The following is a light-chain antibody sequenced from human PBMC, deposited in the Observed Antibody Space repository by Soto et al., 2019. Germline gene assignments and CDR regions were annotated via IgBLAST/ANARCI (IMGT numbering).Light chain of an antibody. CDR2: GAS. Sequence: DIQLTQSPSFLSASVGDRVTITCRASQGIRSYLAWYRQRPGKAPELLIYGASTLRPGGASRFSGSGSGTEFTLTISSLQPEDFATYYRQQLNSYHPLTFGGGTKVDIK. J-gene: IGKJ4*01. CDR1: QGIRSY. V-gene: IGKV1-9*01. CDR3: QQLNSYHPLT.